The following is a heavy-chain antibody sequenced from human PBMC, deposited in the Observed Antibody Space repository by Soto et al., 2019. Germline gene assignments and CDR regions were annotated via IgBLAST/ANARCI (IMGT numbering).Heavy chain of an antibody. Sequence: PGGSLRLSCAASGFTFSNFAMSWVRQAPGEGLEWVSGISSVGGATNYADSVKGRFTISRDNSKNTVYLQMNSLRGEDTAVYYCAKDRMPVSGTLFDFWGQGTLVTVSS. J-gene: IGHJ4*02. CDR1: GFTFSNFA. D-gene: IGHD6-19*01. CDR3: AKDRMPVSGTLFDF. CDR2: ISSVGGAT. V-gene: IGHV3-23*01.